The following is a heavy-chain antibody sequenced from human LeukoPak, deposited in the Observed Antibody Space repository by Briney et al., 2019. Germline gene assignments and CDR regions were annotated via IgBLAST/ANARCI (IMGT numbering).Heavy chain of an antibody. CDR1: GFTFSSYA. V-gene: IGHV3-30*04. Sequence: GRSLRLSFAASGFTFSSYAMHWVRQAPGKGLEWVAVISYDGSNKYYADSVKGRFTISRDNSKNTLYLQMNSLRAEDTAVYYCARDRAPRVAAAGIYDYYGMDVWGQGTTVTVSS. CDR3: ARDRAPRVAAAGIYDYYGMDV. CDR2: ISYDGSNK. D-gene: IGHD6-13*01. J-gene: IGHJ6*02.